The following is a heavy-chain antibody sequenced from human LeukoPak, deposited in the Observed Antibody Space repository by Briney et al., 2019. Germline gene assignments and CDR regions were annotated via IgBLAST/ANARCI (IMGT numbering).Heavy chain of an antibody. V-gene: IGHV3-23*01. CDR3: AKDPYAFGVVIMSIDY. CDR1: GFTFSSYA. J-gene: IGHJ4*02. CDR2: ISGSGGST. Sequence: GGSLRLSCAASGFTFSSYAMSWVRQAPGKGLEWVSGISGSGGSTYYADSVKGRFTMSRDNSKNTLYLQMNSLRAEDTAVYYCAKDPYAFGVVIMSIDYWGQGTLVTVSS. D-gene: IGHD3-3*01.